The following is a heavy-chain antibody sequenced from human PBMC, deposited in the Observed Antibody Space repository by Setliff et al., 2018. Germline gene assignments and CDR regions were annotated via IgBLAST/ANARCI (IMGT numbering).Heavy chain of an antibody. J-gene: IGHJ4*02. Sequence: PSETLSLTCTVSGASVTSFDYYWSWIRQPPGKGLEYIGHISHGVSTSYSPSLKSRLSISADTSKNQFSLKFTSVTAADTAVYYCARTHCTTTSCFYFHYWGQGTVVTVSS. V-gene: IGHV4-30-4*01. CDR3: ARTHCTTTSCFYFHY. D-gene: IGHD2-2*01. CDR1: GASVTSFDYY. CDR2: ISHGVST.